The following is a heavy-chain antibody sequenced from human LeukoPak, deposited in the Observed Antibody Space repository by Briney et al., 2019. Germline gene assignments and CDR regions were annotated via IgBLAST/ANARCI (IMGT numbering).Heavy chain of an antibody. Sequence: GGSLRLSCAASGFTVSSNYMSWVRQAPGKGLEWVSVIYSGGSTYYADSVKGRFTISRDSSKNTLYLQMNSLRAEDTAVYYCARETSDGDFDYWGQGTLVTVSS. CDR3: ARETSDGDFDY. CDR2: IYSGGST. J-gene: IGHJ4*02. CDR1: GFTVSSNY. V-gene: IGHV3-53*01.